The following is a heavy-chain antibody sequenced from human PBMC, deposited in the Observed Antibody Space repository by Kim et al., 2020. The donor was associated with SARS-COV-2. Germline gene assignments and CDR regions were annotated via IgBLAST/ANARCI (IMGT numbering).Heavy chain of an antibody. CDR2: IYPGDSDT. CDR1: GYSFTSYW. J-gene: IGHJ6*02. CDR3: ARRGSVGSWGYYYYYGMDV. D-gene: IGHD1-26*01. Sequence: GESLKISCKGSGYSFTSYWIGWVRQMPGKGLEWMGIIYPGDSDTRYSPSFQGQVTISADKSISTAYLQWSSLKASDTAMYYCARRGSVGSWGYYYYYGMDVWGQGPTVTVSS. V-gene: IGHV5-51*01.